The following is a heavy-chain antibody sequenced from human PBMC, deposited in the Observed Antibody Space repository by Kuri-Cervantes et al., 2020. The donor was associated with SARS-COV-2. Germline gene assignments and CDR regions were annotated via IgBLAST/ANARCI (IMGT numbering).Heavy chain of an antibody. CDR1: GGSCSGYS. D-gene: IGHD6-19*01. Sequence: SETLSLTCAVYGGSCSGYSWSWIRQPPGKGLEWIGEINHSGSTNYNPSHKSRVTISVDKSKNQFSLNLRSVTAADTAMYYCAGDQQWLVRGALDVWGQGTTVTVSS. CDR2: INHSGST. CDR3: AGDQQWLVRGALDV. V-gene: IGHV4-34*01. J-gene: IGHJ6*02.